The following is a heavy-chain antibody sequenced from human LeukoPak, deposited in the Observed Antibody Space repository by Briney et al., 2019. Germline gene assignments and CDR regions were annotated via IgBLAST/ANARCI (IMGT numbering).Heavy chain of an antibody. V-gene: IGHV4-61*02. J-gene: IGHJ5*02. CDR2: IYTSGST. D-gene: IGHD6-13*01. CDR3: ARIPAAGSMGWFDP. CDR1: GGSISSGSYY. Sequence: SETLSLTCTVSGGSISSGSYYWSWIRQPAGKGLEWIGRIYTSGSTNYNPSLKSRVTILIDTSKKQFSLKLSSVTAADTAVYYCARIPAAGSMGWFDPWGQGTLVTVSS.